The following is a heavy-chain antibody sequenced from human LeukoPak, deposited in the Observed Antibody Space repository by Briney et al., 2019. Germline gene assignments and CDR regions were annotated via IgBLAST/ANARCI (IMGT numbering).Heavy chain of an antibody. J-gene: IGHJ3*02. V-gene: IGHV3-64*01. CDR3: ATERVVPAAIGAFYI. Sequence: GGSLRLSCAASGFIFSSYAMHWVRQAPGKGLEYVSAISSNGGSTYYANSVKGRFTISRDNSKNTLYLQMGSLRAEDMAVYYCATERVVPAAIGAFYIWGQGTTVTVSS. D-gene: IGHD2-2*01. CDR2: ISSNGGST. CDR1: GFIFSSYA.